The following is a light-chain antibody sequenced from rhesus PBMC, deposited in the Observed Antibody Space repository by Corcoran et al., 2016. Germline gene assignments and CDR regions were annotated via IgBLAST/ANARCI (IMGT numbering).Light chain of an antibody. CDR1: QSVGSY. J-gene: IGKJ1*01. Sequence: EIVMTQSPATLSLSPGERATLSCRASQSVGSYFAWYQQKPGQAPRLLISGASSRATGIPDMFRGSGSGTDFTLTISSLEPEDVGLYYCQQSSNLWTFGQGTKVEI. CDR3: QQSSNLWT. V-gene: IGKV3-24*04. CDR2: GAS.